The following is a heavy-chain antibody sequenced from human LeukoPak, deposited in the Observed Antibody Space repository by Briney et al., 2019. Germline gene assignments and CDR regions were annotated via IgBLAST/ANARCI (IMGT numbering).Heavy chain of an antibody. CDR2: ISGSGGST. J-gene: IGHJ4*02. CDR3: AKGGYSGSYLDY. CDR1: GITFSYYA. Sequence: GGSLRLSCAASGITFSYYAMSWVRQAPGKGLEWVSAISGSGGSTYYADSVKGRFTISRDNSKNTLYLQMNSLRAEDTAIYYCAKGGYSGSYLDYWGQGTLVTVSS. V-gene: IGHV3-23*01. D-gene: IGHD1-26*01.